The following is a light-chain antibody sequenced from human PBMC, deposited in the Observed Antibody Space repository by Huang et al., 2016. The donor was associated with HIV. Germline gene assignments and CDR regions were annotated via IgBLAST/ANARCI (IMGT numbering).Light chain of an antibody. V-gene: IGKV2D-29*02. CDR1: QSLLHTDVNTF. CDR3: MQSFQLPMYT. CDR2: EVA. J-gene: IGKJ2*01. Sequence: DIFLTQTPLSLSVAPGQPPSISCKSSQSLLHTDVNTFLCCYLQKPGLSPHLLIYEVAHRFSGVLHRFSGSGSGSTFSLKISQVEAEDVGFYYCMQSFQLPMYTFGPGTKLEIK.